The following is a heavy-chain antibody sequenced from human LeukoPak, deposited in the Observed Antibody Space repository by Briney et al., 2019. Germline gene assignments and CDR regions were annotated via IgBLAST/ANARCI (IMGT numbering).Heavy chain of an antibody. V-gene: IGHV4-39*01. Sequence: SETLSLTCTVSGGSISSSSYDWGWLRQPPGKGLEWIGSIYYSGSTNYNPSLKSRVTMSVDTSKNQFSLQLSSVTAADTAVYYCRGVRFGELFDYWGQGTLVTVSS. CDR2: IYYSGST. CDR3: RGVRFGELFDY. CDR1: GGSISSSSYD. J-gene: IGHJ4*02. D-gene: IGHD3-10*01.